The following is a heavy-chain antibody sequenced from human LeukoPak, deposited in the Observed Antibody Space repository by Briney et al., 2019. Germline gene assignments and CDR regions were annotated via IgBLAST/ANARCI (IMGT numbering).Heavy chain of an antibody. V-gene: IGHV4-34*01. CDR3: ARSPHYYGSGSYEYFDY. D-gene: IGHD3-10*01. Sequence: SETLSLTCAVYGGSFSGYYWSWIRQPPGKGLEWIGEINHSGSTNYNPSLKSRVTMSVDTSKNQFSLKLSSVTAADTAVYYCARSPHYYGSGSYEYFDYWGQGTLVTVSS. CDR1: GGSFSGYY. J-gene: IGHJ4*02. CDR2: INHSGST.